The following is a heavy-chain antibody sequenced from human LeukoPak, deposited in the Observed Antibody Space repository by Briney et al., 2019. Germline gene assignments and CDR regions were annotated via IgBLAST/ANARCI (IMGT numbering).Heavy chain of an antibody. V-gene: IGHV1-3*01. CDR1: GYTFTSYA. J-gene: IGHJ5*02. CDR2: INAGNGNT. CDR3: ARGYGDYAWFDP. D-gene: IGHD4-17*01. Sequence: GASVKVSCKASGYTFTSYAMHWMRQAPGQRLEWMGWINAGNGNTKYSQKFQGRVTITRDTSASTAYMELSSLRSEDTAVYYCARGYGDYAWFDPWGQGTLVTVSS.